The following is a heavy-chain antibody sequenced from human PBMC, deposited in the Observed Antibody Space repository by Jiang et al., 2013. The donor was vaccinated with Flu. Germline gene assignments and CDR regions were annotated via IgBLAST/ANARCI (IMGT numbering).Heavy chain of an antibody. CDR1: GYTFTSYA. Sequence: SGAEVKKPGASVKVSCKASGYTFTSYAMHWVRQAPGQRLEWMGWINAGNGNTKYSQKFQGRVTITRDTSASTAYMELSSLRSEDTAVYYCARDSPWELSFDYWGQGTLVTVSS. J-gene: IGHJ4*02. CDR3: ARDSPWELSFDY. V-gene: IGHV1-3*01. D-gene: IGHD1-26*01. CDR2: INAGNGNT.